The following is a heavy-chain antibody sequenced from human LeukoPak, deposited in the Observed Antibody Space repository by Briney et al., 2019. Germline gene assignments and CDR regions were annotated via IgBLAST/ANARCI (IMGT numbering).Heavy chain of an antibody. D-gene: IGHD4-17*01. CDR2: ISYDGSIK. Sequence: GGSLRLSCAASGFIFSGYAMHWVRQAPGKGLEWVAGISYDGSIKYYADSVKGRFTISRDNSKNTLYLQMNSLRAEDTAVYYCARDEDGDYTPDYWGQGTLVTVSS. J-gene: IGHJ4*02. V-gene: IGHV3-30-3*01. CDR1: GFIFSGYA. CDR3: ARDEDGDYTPDY.